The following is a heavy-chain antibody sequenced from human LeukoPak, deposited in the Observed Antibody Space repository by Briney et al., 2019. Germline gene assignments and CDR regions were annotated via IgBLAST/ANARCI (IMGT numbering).Heavy chain of an antibody. CDR2: IHSDGSNT. V-gene: IGHV3-74*01. CDR1: GFTFSSYW. D-gene: IGHD3-10*01. Sequence: GGSLRLSCAASGFTFSSYWMHWVRQAPGKGLVWVSRIHSDGSNTRYADSVKGRFTISRDNAKNTLYLQMNSLRADDTAVYYCARDSGPLAFRGQGTLVTVSS. CDR3: ARDSGPLAF. J-gene: IGHJ4*02.